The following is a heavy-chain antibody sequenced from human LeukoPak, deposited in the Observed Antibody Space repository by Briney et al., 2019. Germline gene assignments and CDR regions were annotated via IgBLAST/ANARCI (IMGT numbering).Heavy chain of an antibody. J-gene: IGHJ4*02. CDR2: IIPILGIA. CDR1: GGTFSSYT. D-gene: IGHD6-13*01. Sequence: GSSVKVSCKASGGTFSSYTISWVRQAPGQGLEWMGRIIPILGIANYAQKFQGRVTITTDESTSTAYMELSSLRSEDTAVYYCASISSSWYWDYWGQGTLVTVSS. V-gene: IGHV1-69*02. CDR3: ASISSSWYWDY.